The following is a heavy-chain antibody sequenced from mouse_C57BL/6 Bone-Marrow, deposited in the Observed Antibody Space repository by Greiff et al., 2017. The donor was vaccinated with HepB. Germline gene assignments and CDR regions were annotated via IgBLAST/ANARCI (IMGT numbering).Heavy chain of an antibody. D-gene: IGHD1-1*01. J-gene: IGHJ2*01. CDR2: IDPETGGT. V-gene: IGHV1-15*01. Sequence: VKLMESGAELVRPGASVTLSCKASGYTFTDYEMHWVKQTPVHGLEWIGAIDPETGGTAYNQKFKGKAILTADKSSSTAYMELRSLTSEDSAVYYCTRGTTVVHFDYWGQGTTLTVSS. CDR3: TRGTTVVHFDY. CDR1: GYTFTDYE.